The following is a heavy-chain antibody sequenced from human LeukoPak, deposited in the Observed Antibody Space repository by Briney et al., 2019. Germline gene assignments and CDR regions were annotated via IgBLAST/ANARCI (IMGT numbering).Heavy chain of an antibody. Sequence: PSETLSLTCTVSGGSISTYYWSWIRQPPGKGLEWIGYVYYSGSTNYNPSLKSRVTISVDTSKNQFSLKLSSVTAADTAVYYCARQKGGYYFDYWGQGTLVTVSS. CDR2: VYYSGST. V-gene: IGHV4-59*01. CDR1: GGSISTYY. J-gene: IGHJ4*02. CDR3: ARQKGGYYFDY. D-gene: IGHD3-3*01.